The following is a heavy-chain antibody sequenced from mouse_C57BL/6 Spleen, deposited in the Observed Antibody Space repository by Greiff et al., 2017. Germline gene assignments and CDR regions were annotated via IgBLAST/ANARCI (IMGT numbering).Heavy chain of an antibody. J-gene: IGHJ2*01. V-gene: IGHV1-26*01. CDR3: ARWRANPDY. Sequence: VQLQQSGPELVKPGASVKISCKASGYTLTDYYMNWVKQSHGKSLEWIGDINPNNGGTSYNQKFKGKATLTVDKSSSTAYMELRSLTSEDSAVYYCARWRANPDYWGQGTTLTVSS. D-gene: IGHD3-3*01. CDR2: INPNNGGT. CDR1: GYTLTDYY.